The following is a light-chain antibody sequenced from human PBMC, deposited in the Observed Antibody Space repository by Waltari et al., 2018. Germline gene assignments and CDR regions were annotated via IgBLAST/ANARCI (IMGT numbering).Light chain of an antibody. CDR1: QSVSSSY. CDR2: GAS. J-gene: IGKJ2*01. CDR3: QQYGSSPYT. Sequence: EIVLTQSPGTLSLSPGERATLSCRASQSVSSSYLAWYQQKPGQAPRLLIYGASSRATCIPDRFSGSGSGTDFTHTISRLEPEDFAVYYCQQYGSSPYTFGQGTKLEIK. V-gene: IGKV3-20*01.